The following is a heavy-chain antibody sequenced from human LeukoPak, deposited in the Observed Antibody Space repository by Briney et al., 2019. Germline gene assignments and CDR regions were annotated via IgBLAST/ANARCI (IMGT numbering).Heavy chain of an antibody. Sequence: PSETLSLTCAVSGYSISSGYYWGWIRQPPGKGLEWIGSIYHSGSTYYNPSLKSRVTISVDTFKNQFSLKLSSVTAADTAVYYCAITTVKGNGFAPGGQGTRVTVSS. D-gene: IGHD4-11*01. J-gene: IGHJ5*02. CDR1: GYSISSGYY. CDR3: AITTVKGNGFAP. CDR2: IYHSGST. V-gene: IGHV4-38-2*01.